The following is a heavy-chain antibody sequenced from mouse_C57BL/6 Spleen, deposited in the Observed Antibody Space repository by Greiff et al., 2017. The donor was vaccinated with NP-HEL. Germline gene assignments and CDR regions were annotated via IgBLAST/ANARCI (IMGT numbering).Heavy chain of an antibody. CDR2: ISDGGSYT. CDR3: AREGELDYYGSSLYFDY. CDR1: GFTFSSYA. J-gene: IGHJ2*01. D-gene: IGHD1-1*01. V-gene: IGHV5-4*01. Sequence: EVKLVESGGGLVKPGGSLKLSCAASGFTFSSYAMSWVRQTPEKRLEWVATISDGGSYTYYPDNVKGRFTISRANAKNNLYLQMSHLKSEDTAMYYCAREGELDYYGSSLYFDYWGQGTTLTVSS.